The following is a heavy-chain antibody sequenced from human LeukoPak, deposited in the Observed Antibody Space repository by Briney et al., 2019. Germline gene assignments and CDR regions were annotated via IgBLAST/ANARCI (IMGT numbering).Heavy chain of an antibody. J-gene: IGHJ5*02. CDR2: IYYSGST. V-gene: IGHV4-39*07. D-gene: IGHD3-3*01. CDR1: GGSISSSSYY. CDR3: ARTIENYDFWSGRVNWFDP. Sequence: SETLSLTCTVSGGSISSSSYYWGWIRQPPGKGLEWIGSIYYSGSTYYNPSLKSRVTISVDTSKNQFSLKLSSVTAADTAVYYCARTIENYDFWSGRVNWFDPWGQGTLVTVSS.